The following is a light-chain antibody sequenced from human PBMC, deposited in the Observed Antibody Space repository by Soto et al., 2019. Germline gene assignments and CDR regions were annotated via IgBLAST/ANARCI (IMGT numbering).Light chain of an antibody. Sequence: EVVMTQSPATLSVSPGESATLSRRASESISSHLAWYQQKPGQAPILLIYAAFTRAPGIPARFSGSGSGTEFPLTISSMQSEAFAVYYCNQYNKWPPLTFGGGTKVEMK. V-gene: IGKV3-15*01. J-gene: IGKJ4*01. CDR2: AAF. CDR1: ESISSH. CDR3: NQYNKWPPLT.